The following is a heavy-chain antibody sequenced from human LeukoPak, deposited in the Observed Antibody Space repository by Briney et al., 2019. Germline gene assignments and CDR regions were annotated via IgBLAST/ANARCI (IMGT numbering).Heavy chain of an antibody. J-gene: IGHJ6*03. V-gene: IGHV3-30*18. Sequence: PGGSLRLSCAASGFTFSSYGMHWVRQAPGKGLEWVAVISYDGSNKYYADSVKGRFTISRDNSKNTLYLQMNSLRAEDTAVYCCAKDLAPNGYYYYMDVWGKGTTVTVSS. CDR1: GFTFSSYG. CDR2: ISYDGSNK. CDR3: AKDLAPNGYYYYMDV. D-gene: IGHD3-16*01.